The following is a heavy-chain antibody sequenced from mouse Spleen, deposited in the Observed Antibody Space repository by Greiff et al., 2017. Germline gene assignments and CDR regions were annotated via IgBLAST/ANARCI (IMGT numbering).Heavy chain of an antibody. CDR3: TRLDFDYGSSYDY. V-gene: IGHV1-15*01. D-gene: IGHD1-1*01. Sequence: QVQLKESGAELVRPGASVTLSCKASGYTFTDYEMHWVKQTPVHGLEWIGAIDPETGGTAYNQKFKGKAILTADKSSSTAYMELRSLTSEDSAVYYCTRLDFDYGSSYDYWGQGTTLTVSS. CDR2: IDPETGGT. CDR1: GYTFTDYE. J-gene: IGHJ2*01.